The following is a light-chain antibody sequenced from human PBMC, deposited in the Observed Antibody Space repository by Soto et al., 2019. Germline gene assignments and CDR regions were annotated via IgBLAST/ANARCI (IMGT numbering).Light chain of an antibody. CDR2: DTS. V-gene: IGLV7-46*01. CDR3: LVSYGGDRV. J-gene: IGLJ3*02. Sequence: QAVVTQEPSLTVSPGGTVTLTCGSSTGAVTSGHYPYWFQQKPGQAPRTLIYDTSDKHSWTPARFSGSLLGGKAALTLSGAQPEDEAEYFCLVSYGGDRVFGGGTKLTVL. CDR1: TGAVTSGHY.